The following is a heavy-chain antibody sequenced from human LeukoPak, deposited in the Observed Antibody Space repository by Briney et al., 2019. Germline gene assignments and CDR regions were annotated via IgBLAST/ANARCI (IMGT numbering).Heavy chain of an antibody. CDR2: IIPIFGTA. V-gene: IGHV1-69*01. Sequence: SVKVSCKASGGTFSSYAISWVRQAPGQGPEWMGGIIPIFGTANYAQKFQGRVTITADESTSTAYMELSSLRSEDTAVYYCARGQRGLIVHEQGIFDYWGQGTLVTASS. J-gene: IGHJ4*02. CDR1: GGTFSSYA. D-gene: IGHD3-16*01. CDR3: ARGQRGLIVHEQGIFDY.